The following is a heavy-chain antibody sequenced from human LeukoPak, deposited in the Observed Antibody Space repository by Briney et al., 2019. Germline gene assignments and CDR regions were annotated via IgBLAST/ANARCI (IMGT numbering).Heavy chain of an antibody. Sequence: ASVKVSCKASGYTFTSYGINWVRQAPGQGLEWMGWMNPNSGNTGYAQKFQGRVTMTRNTSISTAYMELSSLRSEDTAVYYCARHPYAPGTYYYDSSGYSLVPFFDYWGQGTLVTVSS. CDR3: ARHPYAPGTYYYDSSGYSLVPFFDY. J-gene: IGHJ4*02. CDR1: GYTFTSYG. V-gene: IGHV1-8*02. CDR2: MNPNSGNT. D-gene: IGHD3-22*01.